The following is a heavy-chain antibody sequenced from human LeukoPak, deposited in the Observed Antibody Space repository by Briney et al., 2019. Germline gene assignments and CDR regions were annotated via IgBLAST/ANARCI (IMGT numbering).Heavy chain of an antibody. Sequence: GGSLRLSCAASGFTFSSYAMSWVRQAPGKGLEWASAISGSGGSTYYADSVKGRFTISRDNSENTLYLQMNSLRAEDTAVYYCAKGPGAYGFDPWGQGTLVTVSS. D-gene: IGHD2-21*01. CDR2: ISGSGGST. V-gene: IGHV3-23*01. J-gene: IGHJ5*02. CDR3: AKGPGAYGFDP. CDR1: GFTFSSYA.